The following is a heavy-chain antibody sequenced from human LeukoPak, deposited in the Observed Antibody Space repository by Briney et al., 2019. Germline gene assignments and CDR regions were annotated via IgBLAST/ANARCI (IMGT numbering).Heavy chain of an antibody. D-gene: IGHD5-12*01. CDR1: GGSISSSY. Sequence: SETLSLTCTVSGGSISSSYWSWIRQPAGKGLEGIGRIYTSGSTNYNPSLKSRVTMSVDTSKNQFSLRLSSVTAADTAVYYCAGGWGYDPHRDRHYGMDVWGQGTTVTVSS. CDR3: AGGWGYDPHRDRHYGMDV. J-gene: IGHJ6*02. CDR2: IYTSGST. V-gene: IGHV4-4*07.